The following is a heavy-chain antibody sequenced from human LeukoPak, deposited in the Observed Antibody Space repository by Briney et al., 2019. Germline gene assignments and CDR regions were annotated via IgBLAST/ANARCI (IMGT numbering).Heavy chain of an antibody. Sequence: GESLKISCKGSGYSFTSYWIGWVRQMPGKGLEWMGIIYPGDSDTRYSPSFQGQVTISADKSISTVYLQWSSLKASDTAMYYCARQEYCSGGSCYTWFVPWGQGTLVTVSS. CDR1: GYSFTSYW. CDR3: ARQEYCSGGSCYTWFVP. J-gene: IGHJ5*02. D-gene: IGHD2-15*01. CDR2: IYPGDSDT. V-gene: IGHV5-51*01.